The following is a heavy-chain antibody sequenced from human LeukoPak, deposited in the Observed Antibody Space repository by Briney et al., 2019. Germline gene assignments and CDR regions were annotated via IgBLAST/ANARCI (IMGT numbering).Heavy chain of an antibody. D-gene: IGHD2-21*01. CDR1: GGTVTTAHWY. V-gene: IGHV4-4*07. J-gene: IGHJ4*02. CDR2: GYISGDT. CDR3: ARLIAEVGGGTNYFDT. Sequence: AETLSLTCTVSGGTVTTAHWYWSCIPQPAGQGLEWIRRGYISGDTKYNPSLRSRVIMSLDATKNQFSLRLTSVTAGDTAVYYCARLIAEVGGGTNYFDTWGQGTLVTVSS.